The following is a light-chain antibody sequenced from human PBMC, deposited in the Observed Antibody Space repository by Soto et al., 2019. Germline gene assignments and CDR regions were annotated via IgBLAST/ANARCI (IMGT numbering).Light chain of an antibody. CDR3: QQANNFPLT. CDR2: KAS. J-gene: IGKJ4*01. Sequence: DIQMTQSPSTLSASVGDRVTITCRASQSISVWLAWYQQKAGKAPNLLIYKASRLESGVPSRFSGSGSETEFTLTISGLQPGDSATYYCQQANNFPLTFGGGTKVDIK. CDR1: QSISVW. V-gene: IGKV1-5*03.